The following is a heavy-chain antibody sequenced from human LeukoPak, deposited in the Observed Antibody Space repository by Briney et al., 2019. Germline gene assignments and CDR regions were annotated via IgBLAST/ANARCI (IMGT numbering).Heavy chain of an antibody. D-gene: IGHD3-22*01. V-gene: IGHV4-31*03. CDR1: GGSINSGGYY. J-gene: IGHJ4*02. CDR3: ARGGGYYDSSGSAFDY. CDR2: IYYGGST. Sequence: SETLSLTCTVSGGSINSGGYYWSWIRQHPGKGLEWIGYIYYGGSTYYNPSLKSRVTISVDTSKNQFSLKLSSVTAADTAVYYCARGGGYYDSSGSAFDYWGQGTLVTVSS.